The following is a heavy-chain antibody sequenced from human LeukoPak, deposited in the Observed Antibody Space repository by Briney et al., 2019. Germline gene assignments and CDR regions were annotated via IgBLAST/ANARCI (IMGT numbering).Heavy chain of an antibody. CDR1: GDSVSSNSAA. J-gene: IGHJ4*02. Sequence: SQTLSLTCAISGDSVSSNSAAWDWIRQSPSIGLEWLGRTYYRSKWYNDYAVSVKSRITINPDTSKNQFSLQLNSVTPEDTAVYYCAREAAVDSSGWYAPDYWGEGTLVTVSS. CDR3: AREAAVDSSGWYAPDY. D-gene: IGHD6-19*01. CDR2: TYYRSKWYN. V-gene: IGHV6-1*01.